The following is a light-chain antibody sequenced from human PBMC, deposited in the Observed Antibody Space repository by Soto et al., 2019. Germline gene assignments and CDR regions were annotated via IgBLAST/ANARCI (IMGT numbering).Light chain of an antibody. V-gene: IGKV3-11*01. CDR2: DAS. Sequence: EIVLTQSPATLSLSPGERATLSCRASQSVSSYLAWYQQKPGQAPRLLIYDASTRATGIPARFSGSGSGTDFPITITRLEPEDLAVYYCQQRSNWPPTFGQGTKVEIK. CDR1: QSVSSY. CDR3: QQRSNWPPT. J-gene: IGKJ1*01.